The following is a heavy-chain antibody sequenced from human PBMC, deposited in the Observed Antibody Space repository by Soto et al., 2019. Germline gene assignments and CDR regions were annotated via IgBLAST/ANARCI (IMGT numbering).Heavy chain of an antibody. Sequence: QVQLVQSGAEVKKPGSSVKVSCKASGGTFSSYAISWVRQAPGQGLEWMGGIIPIFGTANYAQKFQGRVTITADEXXSXAFXELSSLRSEDTAVYYCARDHCSGGSCYSKGTWFDPWGQGTLVTVSS. CDR3: ARDHCSGGSCYSKGTWFDP. CDR2: IIPIFGTA. J-gene: IGHJ5*02. CDR1: GGTFSSYA. D-gene: IGHD2-15*01. V-gene: IGHV1-69*12.